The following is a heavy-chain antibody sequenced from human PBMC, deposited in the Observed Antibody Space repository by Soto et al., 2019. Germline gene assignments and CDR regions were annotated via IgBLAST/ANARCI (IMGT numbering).Heavy chain of an antibody. CDR3: ARAFEGRQLVFGKFDP. D-gene: IGHD6-13*01. CDR2: IYYSGST. J-gene: IGHJ5*02. CDR1: GGSISSGGYY. V-gene: IGHV4-31*03. Sequence: PSETLSLTCTVSGGSISSGGYYWSWIRQHPGKGLEWIGYIYYSGSTYYNPSLKSRVTISVDTSKNQFSLKLSSVTAADTAVYYSARAFEGRQLVFGKFDPWGQGTLVTVSS.